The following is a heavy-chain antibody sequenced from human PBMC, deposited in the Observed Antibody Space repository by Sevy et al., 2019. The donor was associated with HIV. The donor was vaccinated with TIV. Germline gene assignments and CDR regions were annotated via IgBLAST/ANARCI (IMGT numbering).Heavy chain of an antibody. CDR1: GYSFTSYW. D-gene: IGHD6-19*01. CDR3: ARHEKGGAVAAHFDY. J-gene: IGHJ4*02. Sequence: GGSLRLSCKGSGYSFTSYWIGWVRQMPGKGLEWMGIIYPGDSDTRYSPSFQGQVTISADKSISTAYLQWSSLKASDTAMYYCARHEKGGAVAAHFDYWGQGTLVTVSS. CDR2: IYPGDSDT. V-gene: IGHV5-51*01.